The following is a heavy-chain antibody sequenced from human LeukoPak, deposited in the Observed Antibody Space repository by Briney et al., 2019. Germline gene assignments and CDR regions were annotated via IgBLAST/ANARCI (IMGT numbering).Heavy chain of an antibody. V-gene: IGHV3-53*01. CDR1: GFTVSSNY. D-gene: IGHD6-19*01. CDR3: AKGKYSSGWSIDY. CDR2: IYSGGST. J-gene: IGHJ4*02. Sequence: GGSLRLSCAASGFTVSSNYMSWVRQAPGKGLEWVSVIYSGGSTYYADSVRGRFTISRDNSKNTLYLQMNSLRAEDTAVYYCAKGKYSSGWSIDYWGQGTLVTVSS.